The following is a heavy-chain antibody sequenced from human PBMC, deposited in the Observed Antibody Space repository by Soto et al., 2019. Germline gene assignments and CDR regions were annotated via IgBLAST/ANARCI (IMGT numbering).Heavy chain of an antibody. D-gene: IGHD2-15*01. CDR2: IYYSGST. CDR3: ARSCSGGSCYSFPHCFDP. Sequence: IMPLSYTVSCGYISSGDYYWSLIRKPPGKGLEWIGYIYYSGSTYYNPSLNSRVTISVDTSKNQFSLKLSSVTAADTAVYYCARSCSGGSCYSFPHCFDPWGQGTLVTVSS. CDR1: CGYISSGDYY. J-gene: IGHJ5*02. V-gene: IGHV4-30-4*01.